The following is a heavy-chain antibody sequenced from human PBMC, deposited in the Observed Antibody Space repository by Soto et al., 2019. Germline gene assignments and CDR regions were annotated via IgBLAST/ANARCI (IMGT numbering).Heavy chain of an antibody. CDR3: AKPPRYSSSWYRWSDY. Sequence: GGSLRLSCAASGFTFSSYAMSWVRQAPGKGLEWVSAISGSGGSTYYADSVKGRFTFSRDNSKNTLYLQMNSLRAEDTAVYYCAKPPRYSSSWYRWSDYWGQGTLVTVSS. D-gene: IGHD6-13*01. V-gene: IGHV3-23*01. J-gene: IGHJ4*02. CDR2: ISGSGGST. CDR1: GFTFSSYA.